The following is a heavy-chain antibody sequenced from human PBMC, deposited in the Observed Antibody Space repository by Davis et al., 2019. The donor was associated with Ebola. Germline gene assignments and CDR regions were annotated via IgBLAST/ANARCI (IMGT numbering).Heavy chain of an antibody. V-gene: IGHV4-39*01. CDR2: TYCSGST. D-gene: IGHD3/OR15-3a*01. J-gene: IGHJ4*02. CDR3: LRLDSQRYIDS. Sequence: SETLSPTCSLSAASTSSGVYLRGWLRPPPGKGLEWIGSTYCSGSTYSNPSLMSRLTTYVDTSKTQFSLQLASATAADTAVYYCLRLDSQRYIDSWGQGTLVTVSS. CDR1: AASTSSGVYL.